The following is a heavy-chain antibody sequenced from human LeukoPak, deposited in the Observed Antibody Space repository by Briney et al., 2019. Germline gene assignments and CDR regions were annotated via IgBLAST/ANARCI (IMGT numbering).Heavy chain of an antibody. Sequence: SETLSLTCAVYGGSFSGYYWSWIRQPPGRGREWMGEINHSGSTNYDSSLKSRVTISVDTSKNQFSLKLTSVTAADTAVYYCARGSHGYYDSRDGFDMWGRGTMVTVSS. J-gene: IGHJ3*02. CDR1: GGSFSGYY. CDR2: INHSGST. D-gene: IGHD3-22*01. CDR3: ARGSHGYYDSRDGFDM. V-gene: IGHV4-34*01.